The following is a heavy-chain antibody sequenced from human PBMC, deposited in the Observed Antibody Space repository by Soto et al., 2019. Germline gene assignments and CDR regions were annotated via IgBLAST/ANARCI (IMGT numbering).Heavy chain of an antibody. CDR3: ARLFYFSSGSYHY. CDR2: ITGSGDNT. D-gene: IGHD3-10*01. J-gene: IGHJ4*02. V-gene: IGHV3-23*01. CDR1: GFTFSSYA. Sequence: GGSLRLSCAASGFTFSSYAMRWLRQAPGKGLEWVSAITGSGDNTYYTDSVKGRFTISRDNSKNTLYLQMNSLRAEDTAVYYCARLFYFSSGSYHYWGQGTLVTVSS.